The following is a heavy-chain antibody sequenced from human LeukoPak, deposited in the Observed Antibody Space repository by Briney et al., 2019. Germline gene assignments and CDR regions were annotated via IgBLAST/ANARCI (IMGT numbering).Heavy chain of an antibody. CDR1: GGSINSHY. V-gene: IGHV4-59*04. CDR3: AGLLLRPWAFDI. D-gene: IGHD3-16*01. Sequence: PSETLSLTCTVSGGSINSHYWSWIRQPPGKELEGSGYISDSGTTYYKSSLKSRVTISLATSKNQFSLHLSSVTAADTAVYYCAGLLLRPWAFDIWGQGTMVTVSS. CDR2: ISDSGTT. J-gene: IGHJ3*02.